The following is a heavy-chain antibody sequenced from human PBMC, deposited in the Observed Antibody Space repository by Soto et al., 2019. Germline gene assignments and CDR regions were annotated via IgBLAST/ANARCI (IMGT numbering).Heavy chain of an antibody. J-gene: IGHJ4*02. CDR2: ISATGKN. V-gene: IGHV4-4*07. D-gene: IGHD1-1*01. CDR3: AWESGENWSDAAY. Sequence: QVQLQESGPGRVKPSETLSLTCSVSGGSITDYSWNWIRQSAGKGLEWIGRISATGKNQVNPSLQSRVTMSLDTSKNPFSLKRTSVTAADTALYYCAWESGENWSDAAYWGQGTLVTVSS. CDR1: GGSITDYS.